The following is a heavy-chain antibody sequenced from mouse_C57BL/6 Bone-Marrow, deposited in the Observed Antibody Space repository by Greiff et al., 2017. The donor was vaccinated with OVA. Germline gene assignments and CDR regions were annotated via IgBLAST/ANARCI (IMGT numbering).Heavy chain of an antibody. J-gene: IGHJ4*01. V-gene: IGHV14-4*01. CDR3: TTECSSYVGAMDY. D-gene: IGHD1-1*01. CDR2: LDPENGDT. CDR1: GFNIKDDY. Sequence: VNVKQSGAELVRPGASVKLSCTASGFNIKDDYMHWVKQRPEQGLEWIGWLDPENGDTEYASKFQGKATITADTSSNTAYLQLSSLTSEDTAVYYCTTECSSYVGAMDYWGQGTSVTVSS.